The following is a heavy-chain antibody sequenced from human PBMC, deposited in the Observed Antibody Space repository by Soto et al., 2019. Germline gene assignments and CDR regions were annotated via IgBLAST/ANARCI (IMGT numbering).Heavy chain of an antibody. CDR3: TRDDSGLGIDY. V-gene: IGHV3-74*01. Sequence: GGSLRLSCEASGFNFRDFRMHWVRQPPGKGPEWVSNIPSDGRDVSYADSVRGRFTISRDDARNTLYLQMSDLRVEDTAIYYCTRDDSGLGIDYWGQGTQVTVSS. CDR2: IPSDGRDV. D-gene: IGHD1-26*01. CDR1: GFNFRDFR. J-gene: IGHJ4*02.